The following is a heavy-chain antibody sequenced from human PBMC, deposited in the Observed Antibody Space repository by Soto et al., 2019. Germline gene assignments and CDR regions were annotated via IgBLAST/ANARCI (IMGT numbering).Heavy chain of an antibody. Sequence: QVQLRESGPRLVKPSETLSLTCTVSGGSMSPYFWSWIRQSPGKGLEWIGYIYYSGTTNYNPSFKSRVTTLLDTSKNQFSLKLVSLTAADTAFYSCARRRGGTYDAFDIWGPGALVTVSS. CDR2: IYYSGTT. CDR1: GGSMSPYF. V-gene: IGHV4-59*01. CDR3: ARRRGGTYDAFDI. J-gene: IGHJ3*02. D-gene: IGHD3-16*01.